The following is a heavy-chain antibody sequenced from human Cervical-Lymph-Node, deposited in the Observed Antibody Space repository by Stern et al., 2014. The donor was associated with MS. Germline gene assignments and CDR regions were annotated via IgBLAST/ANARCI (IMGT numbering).Heavy chain of an antibody. CDR1: GFTFSSYG. D-gene: IGHD2-2*01. J-gene: IGHJ4*02. V-gene: IGHV3-30*18. CDR2: ISYDGSNK. Sequence: MQLVESGGGVVQPGRSLRLSCAASGFTFSSYGMHWVRQAPGKGLEWGAVISYDGSNKYYADSVKGRFTISRDNSKNTLYLQMNSLRAEDTAVYYCAKESGYQLLLRFAYWGQGTLVTVSS. CDR3: AKESGYQLLLRFAY.